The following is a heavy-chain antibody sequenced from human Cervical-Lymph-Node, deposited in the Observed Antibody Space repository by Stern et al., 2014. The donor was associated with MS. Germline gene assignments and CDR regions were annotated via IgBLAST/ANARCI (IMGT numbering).Heavy chain of an antibody. Sequence: QVQLVQSGAEVKQPGPSVKVSCKASTYTFTAYHLHWVRQAPGQGLEWMGWIDCNGGATKYAQKFQGRVTMTRDTSISTAYMELSRLTSDDTAVYYCARDAPGPVDQTACYDDWGQGTLVTVSS. CDR1: TYTFTAYH. CDR3: ARDAPGPVDQTACYDD. J-gene: IGHJ4*02. V-gene: IGHV1-2*02. D-gene: IGHD2-21*01. CDR2: IDCNGGAT.